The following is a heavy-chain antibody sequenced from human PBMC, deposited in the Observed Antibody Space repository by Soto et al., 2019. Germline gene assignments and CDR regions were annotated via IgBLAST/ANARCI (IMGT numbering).Heavy chain of an antibody. J-gene: IGHJ6*02. CDR2: IRSKAYGGTT. Sequence: PGRYLGISCAASGFTFGDYTMSWFRHAPWGGLEWVSFIRSKAYGGTTEYAASVKGRFTISRDDSKSIAYLQMNSLKSEDTAVYYGDRFIAASDHTAMYGISVCGPVPKSTV. D-gene: IGHD6-25*01. CDR3: DRFIAASDHTAMYGISV. V-gene: IGHV3-49*03. CDR1: GFTFGDYT.